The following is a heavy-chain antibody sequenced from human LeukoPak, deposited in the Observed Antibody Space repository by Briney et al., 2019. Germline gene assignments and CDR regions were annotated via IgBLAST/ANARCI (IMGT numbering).Heavy chain of an antibody. V-gene: IGHV3-21*01. Sequence: GGSLRLSCATSGFTFSSYSMNWVRQAPGKGLEWVSSISSSSSYIYYADSVKGRFTISRDNAKNSLYLQMNSLRAEDTAVYYCARESLAIYFDYWGQGTLVTVSS. D-gene: IGHD3-3*01. CDR1: GFTFSSYS. CDR3: ARESLAIYFDY. CDR2: ISSSSSYI. J-gene: IGHJ4*02.